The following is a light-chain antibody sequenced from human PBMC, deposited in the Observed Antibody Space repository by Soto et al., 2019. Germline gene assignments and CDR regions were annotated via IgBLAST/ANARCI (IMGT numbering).Light chain of an antibody. CDR2: EVS. J-gene: IGLJ1*01. CDR1: SSDVGGYNY. V-gene: IGLV2-14*01. CDR3: SSYTSSSIDYV. Sequence: QSALTQPASVSGSPGQSITISCTGTSSDVGGYNYVSWYQQHPGKAPKLMIYEVSNRPSGVSNRFSGSKSGNTASLTISGLQAEDEADYYCSSYTSSSIDYVFGTGPKVNVL.